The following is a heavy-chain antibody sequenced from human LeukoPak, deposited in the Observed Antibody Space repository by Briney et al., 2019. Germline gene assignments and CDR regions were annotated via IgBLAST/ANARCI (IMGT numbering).Heavy chain of an antibody. V-gene: IGHV1-3*01. CDR3: ARAPYGQWLVLDY. Sequence: GASVRVSCKASGYTFTSYAMRWVRQAPGQRLEWMGWINAGNGNTKYSQKFQGRVTITRDTSASTAYMELSSLRSEDTAVYYCARAPYGQWLVLDYWGQGTLVTVSS. D-gene: IGHD6-19*01. J-gene: IGHJ4*02. CDR2: INAGNGNT. CDR1: GYTFTSYA.